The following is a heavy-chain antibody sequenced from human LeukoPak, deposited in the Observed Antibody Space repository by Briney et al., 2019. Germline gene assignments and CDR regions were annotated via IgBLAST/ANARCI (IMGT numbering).Heavy chain of an antibody. CDR2: INNDGSTT. CDR1: GFTFSNYW. Sequence: GGSLRVSCAASGFTFSNYWMQWVRQATGKGLVWVSRINNDGSTTWYADAVEGRFTVSRDNAKSTLYLQMNSLRADDMGVYYCARSARAAADYWGQGTLVTVSS. V-gene: IGHV3-74*01. CDR3: ARSARAAADY. J-gene: IGHJ4*02. D-gene: IGHD6-13*01.